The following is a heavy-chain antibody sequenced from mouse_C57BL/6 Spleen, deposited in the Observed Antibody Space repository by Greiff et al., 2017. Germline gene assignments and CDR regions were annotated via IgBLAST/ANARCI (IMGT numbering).Heavy chain of an antibody. CDR2: IDPANGNT. D-gene: IGHD1-3*01. V-gene: IGHV14-3*01. J-gene: IGHJ3*01. CDR3: ARVGY. CDR1: GFTIKNNY. Sequence: VQLKESVAALVRPGASVKLSCTASGFTIKNNYMHWVKQRPEQGLEWIGRIDPANGNTKYPQKFKGKATITADTSYNTAYLQHSGLTSEDTTIYYCARVGYWGQGTLVTVSA.